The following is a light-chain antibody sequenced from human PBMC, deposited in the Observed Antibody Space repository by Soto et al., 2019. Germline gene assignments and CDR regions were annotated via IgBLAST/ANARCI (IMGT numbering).Light chain of an antibody. CDR3: QQRYSTPPIT. Sequence: DIQMTQSPSSLSASVGDRVTITCRASQSISSYLNWYQQKPGKAPKLLIYAASSLQSGVLLRFSGSGSATDLTLSISSLQPEDIATYSCQQRYSTPPITFGPGTKVDIK. CDR1: QSISSY. J-gene: IGKJ3*01. CDR2: AAS. V-gene: IGKV1-39*01.